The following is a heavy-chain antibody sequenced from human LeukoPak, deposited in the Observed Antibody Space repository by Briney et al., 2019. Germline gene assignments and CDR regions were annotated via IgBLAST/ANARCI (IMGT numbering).Heavy chain of an antibody. V-gene: IGHV3-30*02. Sequence: GGSLRLSCAASGFTFSSYGMHWVRQAPGKGLEWVAFIRFDGNNEFYADSVRGRFTISRDNAKNSLYLQMNSLRAEDTAVYYCARDPSGTHWFDPWGQGTLVTVSS. J-gene: IGHJ5*02. D-gene: IGHD3-10*01. CDR2: IRFDGNNE. CDR1: GFTFSSYG. CDR3: ARDPSGTHWFDP.